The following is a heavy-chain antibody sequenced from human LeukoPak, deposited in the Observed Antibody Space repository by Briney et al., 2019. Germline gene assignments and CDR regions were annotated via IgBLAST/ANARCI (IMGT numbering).Heavy chain of an antibody. CDR1: GGSISSYY. D-gene: IGHD6-13*01. J-gene: IGHJ4*02. V-gene: IGHV4-59*01. CDR3: AGSSWTFDY. Sequence: SETLSLTCTASGGSISSYYWSWIRQPPGKGLEWIGYIYYSGSTNYNPSLKSRVTISVDKSKNQFSLKLSSVTAADTAVYYCAGSSWTFDYWGQGTLVTVSS. CDR2: IYYSGST.